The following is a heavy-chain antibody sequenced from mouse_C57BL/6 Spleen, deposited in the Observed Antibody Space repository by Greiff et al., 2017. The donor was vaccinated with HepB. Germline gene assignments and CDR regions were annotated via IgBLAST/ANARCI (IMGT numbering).Heavy chain of an antibody. CDR2: IHPNSGST. J-gene: IGHJ3*01. V-gene: IGHV1-64*01. CDR3: ARSGPERSFAY. CDR1: GYTFTSYW. Sequence: VKLQQPGAELVKPGASVKLSCKASGYTFTSYWMHWVKQRPGQGLEWIGMIHPNSGSTNYNEKFKSKATLTVDKSSSTAYMQLSSLTSEDSAVYYCARSGPERSFAYWGQGTLVTVSA.